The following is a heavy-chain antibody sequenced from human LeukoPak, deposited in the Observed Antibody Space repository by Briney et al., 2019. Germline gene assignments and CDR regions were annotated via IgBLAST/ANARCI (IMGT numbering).Heavy chain of an antibody. V-gene: IGHV1-2*02. D-gene: IGHD6-19*01. CDR1: GYTFTGYY. CDR3: ARGGSSGWFSNWFDP. Sequence: VASVKVSCKASGYTFTGYYMHWVRQAPGQGLAWMGWINPNSGGTNYAQKFQGRVTMTRDTSISTAYMELSRLRSDDTAVYYCARGGSSGWFSNWFDPWGQGTLVTVSS. J-gene: IGHJ5*02. CDR2: INPNSGGT.